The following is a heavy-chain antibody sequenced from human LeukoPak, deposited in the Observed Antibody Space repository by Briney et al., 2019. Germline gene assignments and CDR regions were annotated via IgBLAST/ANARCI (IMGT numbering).Heavy chain of an antibody. D-gene: IGHD3-22*01. V-gene: IGHV3-9*01. CDR1: GFSFDDYA. CDR2: IIWNSGTI. CDR3: AKGYYDSSGGSFDY. Sequence: GGSLRLSCAASGFSFDDYAMHWVRQAPGKGLEWVSGIIWNSGTIGYADSVKGRFTISRDNAKNSLYLQMNSLRAEDTALYYCAKGYYDSSGGSFDYWGQGTLVTVSS. J-gene: IGHJ4*02.